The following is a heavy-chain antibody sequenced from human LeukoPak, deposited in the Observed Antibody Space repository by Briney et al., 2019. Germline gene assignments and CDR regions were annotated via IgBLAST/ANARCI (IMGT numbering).Heavy chain of an antibody. Sequence: GGSLRLSCAASGFTFSNYLMHWVRQAPGKGLVWVSRVIRDGSFTNYADSVKGRFTISRDNAKNTLYLQMSSLRAEDTAVYFCVRDGDDFNFDYWGQGSLVTVSS. CDR1: GFTFSNYL. CDR2: VIRDGSFT. D-gene: IGHD5-24*01. V-gene: IGHV3-74*01. CDR3: VRDGDDFNFDY. J-gene: IGHJ4*02.